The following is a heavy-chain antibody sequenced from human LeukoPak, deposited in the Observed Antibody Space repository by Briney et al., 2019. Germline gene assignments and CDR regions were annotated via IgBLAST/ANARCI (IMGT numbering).Heavy chain of an antibody. Sequence: GGSLRLSCAASGFSVCGKFMSWVRQAPGKGLEWVSIIHYDGKIRYAGSVGGRFTIYRDDSENTLFLQMNSLRVDDTAVYFCASGDGYLQPYWGQGTLVTVSS. J-gene: IGHJ4*02. CDR3: ASGDGYLQPY. D-gene: IGHD2-21*01. V-gene: IGHV3-53*01. CDR1: GFSVCGKF. CDR2: IHYDGKI.